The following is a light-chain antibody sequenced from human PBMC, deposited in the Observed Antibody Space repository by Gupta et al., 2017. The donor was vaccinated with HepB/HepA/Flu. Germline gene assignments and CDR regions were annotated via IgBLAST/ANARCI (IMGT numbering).Light chain of an antibody. J-gene: IGKJ4*01. CDR1: QSLMHRNGNNY. CDR2: WAS. Sequence: VMTQSPLSLPVTPGEPASISCRSSQSLMHRNGNNYLDWYLQKPGQSPQLLIYWASNRASGVPDRFSGSGSGTYFTLNISRVEAEDAGIYYCMQTLQAPFTFGGGTKVEIK. V-gene: IGKV2-28*01. CDR3: MQTLQAPFT.